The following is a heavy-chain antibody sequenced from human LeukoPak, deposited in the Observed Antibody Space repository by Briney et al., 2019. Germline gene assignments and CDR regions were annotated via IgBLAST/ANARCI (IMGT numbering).Heavy chain of an antibody. Sequence: GASVKVSCKASGYTFTSYAMHWVRQAPGQRLEWMGWINAGNGNTKYSQKFQGRVTITADESTSTAYMELSSLRSEDTAVYYCARRNCSSTSCYNERHWYFDLWGRGTLVTVSS. CDR1: GYTFTSYA. J-gene: IGHJ2*01. V-gene: IGHV1-3*01. CDR2: INAGNGNT. CDR3: ARRNCSSTSCYNERHWYFDL. D-gene: IGHD2-2*02.